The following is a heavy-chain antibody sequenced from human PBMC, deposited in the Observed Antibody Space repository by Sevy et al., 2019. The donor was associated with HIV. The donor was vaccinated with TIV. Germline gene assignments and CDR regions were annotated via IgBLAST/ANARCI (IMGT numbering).Heavy chain of an antibody. D-gene: IGHD3-10*01. CDR3: AKYFYGSGNYAFDN. J-gene: IGHJ4*02. V-gene: IGHV3-23*01. Sequence: GGSLRLSCSASGFIFSNYAMSWVRQAPGKGLEWVSSISGSGDAFYYSDSVKGRFTIYRDDSNNTLYLLLRSLRAEDTALYYCAKYFYGSGNYAFDNWGQGTLVTVSS. CDR1: GFIFSNYA. CDR2: ISGSGDAF.